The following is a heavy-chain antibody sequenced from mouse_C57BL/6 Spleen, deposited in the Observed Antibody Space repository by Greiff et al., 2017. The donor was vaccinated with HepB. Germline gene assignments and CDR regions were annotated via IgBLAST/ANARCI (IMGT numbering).Heavy chain of an antibody. D-gene: IGHD4-1*01. CDR2: INPGSGGT. J-gene: IGHJ3*01. V-gene: IGHV1-54*01. Sequence: LVESGAELVRPGTSVKVSCKASGYAFTNYLIEWVKQRPGQGLEWIGVINPGSGGTNYNEKFKGKATLTADKSSSTAYMQLSSLTSEDSAVYFCARTDWDGPFAYWGQGTLVTVSA. CDR1: GYAFTNYL. CDR3: ARTDWDGPFAY.